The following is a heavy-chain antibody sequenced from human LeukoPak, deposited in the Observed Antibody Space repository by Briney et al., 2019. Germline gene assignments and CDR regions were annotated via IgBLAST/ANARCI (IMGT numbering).Heavy chain of an antibody. CDR2: ISYDGSNK. V-gene: IGHV3-30*04. J-gene: IGHJ4*02. CDR3: ARGPPVPKPPFDY. Sequence: GGSLRLSCAASGFTFSSYAMHWVRQAPGKGLEWVAVISYDGSNKYYADSVKGRFTISRDNSKNTLYLQMNSLRAEDTAVYYCARGPPVPKPPFDYWGQGPRSPSPQ. D-gene: IGHD4-17*01. CDR1: GFTFSSYA.